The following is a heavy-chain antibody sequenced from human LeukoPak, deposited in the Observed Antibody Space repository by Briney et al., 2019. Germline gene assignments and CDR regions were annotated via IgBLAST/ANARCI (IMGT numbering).Heavy chain of an antibody. CDR2: ISSSSSYI. V-gene: IGHV3-21*01. D-gene: IGHD3-22*01. CDR1: GFTFSSYS. J-gene: IGHJ4*02. CDR3: ARSDSSGYVPYDY. Sequence: PGGSLRLSCAASGFTFSSYSMNWVRQAPGKGLEWVSSISSSSSYIYYADSVKGRFTISRDNAKNSLYLQMNSLRAEDTAVHYCARSDSSGYVPYDYWGQGTLVTVSS.